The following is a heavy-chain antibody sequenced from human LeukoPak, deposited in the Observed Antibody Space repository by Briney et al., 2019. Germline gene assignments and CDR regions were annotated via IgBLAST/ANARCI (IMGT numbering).Heavy chain of an antibody. CDR3: ARDKRVAVAGTYIYYYYMDV. CDR1: GGSISSYY. J-gene: IGHJ6*03. CDR2: IYTSGST. V-gene: IGHV4-4*07. Sequence: SETLSLTCTVSGGSISSYYWSWIRQPAGKGLEWIGRIYTSGSTNYNPSLKSRVIMSVDTSKNQFSLKLNSVTAADTAVYYCARDKRVAVAGTYIYYYYMDVWGNGTTVTISS. D-gene: IGHD6-19*01.